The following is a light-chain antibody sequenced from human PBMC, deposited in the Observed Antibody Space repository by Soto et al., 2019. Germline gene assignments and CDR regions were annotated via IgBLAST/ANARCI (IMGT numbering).Light chain of an antibody. CDR2: DAS. J-gene: IGKJ3*01. Sequence: EIVLTQSPGTLSVSPGVRATLSCRASQSVGSNYLAWYQQRPGQAPRLLIYDASSRATGIPDRFSGSGSGTDFILTITRLEPEDFAVYYCYQYGRSPPHTFGPGAKVNMK. CDR1: QSVGSNY. V-gene: IGKV3-20*01. CDR3: YQYGRSPPHT.